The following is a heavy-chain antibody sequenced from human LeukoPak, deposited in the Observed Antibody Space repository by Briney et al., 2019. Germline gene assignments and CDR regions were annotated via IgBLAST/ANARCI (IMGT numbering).Heavy chain of an antibody. V-gene: IGHV5-51*01. D-gene: IGHD6-13*01. Sequence: GESLKISCKGPGYRFTSYWIGWVRQMPGKGLEWMGIIYPGDSDTRYSPSFQGQITISVDKSIGTAYVQWSSLKASDTAMYFCARLYLPYTSAWYGSAFDVWGQGTMVTVSS. CDR1: GYRFTSYW. CDR3: ARLYLPYTSAWYGSAFDV. CDR2: IYPGDSDT. J-gene: IGHJ3*01.